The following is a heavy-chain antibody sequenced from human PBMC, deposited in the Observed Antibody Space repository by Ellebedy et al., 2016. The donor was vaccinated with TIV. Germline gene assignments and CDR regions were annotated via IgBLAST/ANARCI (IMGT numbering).Heavy chain of an antibody. CDR1: GFTISNNY. V-gene: IGHV3-53*01. CDR2: LHSGGTT. D-gene: IGHD4-17*01. J-gene: IGHJ4*02. CDR3: ARAPTVTSVFDC. Sequence: GGSLRLSXAASGFTISNNYMSWVRQAPGKGLEWVAILHSGGTTFYADSVKGRFTISRDSSKNTLYLQMNSLRVEDTAVYYCARAPTVTSVFDCWGQGTLATVSS.